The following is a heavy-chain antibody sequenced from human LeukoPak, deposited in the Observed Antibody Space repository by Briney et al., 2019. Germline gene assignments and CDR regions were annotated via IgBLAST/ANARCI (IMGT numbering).Heavy chain of an antibody. J-gene: IGHJ3*02. CDR1: GFTFSDYY. V-gene: IGHV3-11*01. D-gene: IGHD3-10*01. CDR2: ISSSGSTI. Sequence: GGSLRLSCAASGFTFSDYYMSWIRQAPGKGLEWVSYISSSGSTIYYADSVKGRFTISRDNAKNSLYLQMNSLRAEDTAVYYCARAITMVRGVIIISAFDIWGQGTKVTVSS. CDR3: ARAITMVRGVIIISAFDI.